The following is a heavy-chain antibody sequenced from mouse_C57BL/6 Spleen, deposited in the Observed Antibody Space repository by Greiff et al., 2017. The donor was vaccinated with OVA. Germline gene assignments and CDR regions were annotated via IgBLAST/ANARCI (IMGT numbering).Heavy chain of an antibody. CDR1: GFTFSNYW. CDR2: IRLKSDNYAT. Sequence: EVKVEESGGGLVQPGGSMKLSCVASGFTFSNYWMNWVRQSPEKGLEWVAQIRLKSDNYATHYAESVKGRFTISRDDSKSSVYLQMNNLRAEDTGIYYCTGSYYYGRGYFDVWGTGTTVTVSS. V-gene: IGHV6-3*01. D-gene: IGHD1-1*01. CDR3: TGSYYYGRGYFDV. J-gene: IGHJ1*03.